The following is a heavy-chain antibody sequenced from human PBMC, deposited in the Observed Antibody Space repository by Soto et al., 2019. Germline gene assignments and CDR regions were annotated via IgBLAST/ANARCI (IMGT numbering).Heavy chain of an antibody. V-gene: IGHV1-8*01. CDR2: MNPNSVNT. CDR3: ARGPY. Sequence: QVQLVQSGAEMKEPGASVKVSCKASGYTFSSYDISWVRQAPGQGLVWMGWMNPNSVNTGYAQKFQGRVTMTRNTSISTAYMELSNLRSEDTAVYFCARGPYWGLGTLVTVSS. CDR1: GYTFSSYD. J-gene: IGHJ4*02.